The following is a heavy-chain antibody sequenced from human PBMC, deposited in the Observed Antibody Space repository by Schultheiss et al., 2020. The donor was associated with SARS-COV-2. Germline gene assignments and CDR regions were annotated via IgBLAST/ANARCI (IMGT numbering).Heavy chain of an antibody. V-gene: IGHV3-21*01. D-gene: IGHD2-15*01. CDR1: GFTFSSYS. Sequence: GGSLRLSCAASGFTFSSYSMNWVRQAPGKGLEWVSSISSSSSYIYYADSVKGRFTISRDNAKNSLYLQMNGLRAEDTAVYYCARVPLTVESVVVVAAHYDCWGQGTMVTVAS. J-gene: IGHJ4*02. CDR2: ISSSSSYI. CDR3: ARVPLTVESVVVVAAHYDC.